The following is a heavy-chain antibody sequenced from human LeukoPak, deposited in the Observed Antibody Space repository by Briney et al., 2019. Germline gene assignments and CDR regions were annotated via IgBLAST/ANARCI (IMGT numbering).Heavy chain of an antibody. Sequence: ASVKVSCKASGYTFTSYGISWVRQAPGQGLEWMGWISAYSGNTNYAQKLQGRVTMTTDTSTSTAYMELRSLRSDDTAVYYCARRYSSSWYHWFDPWGQGTLVTVSS. CDR1: GYTFTSYG. CDR2: ISAYSGNT. J-gene: IGHJ5*02. CDR3: ARRYSSSWYHWFDP. D-gene: IGHD6-13*01. V-gene: IGHV1-18*01.